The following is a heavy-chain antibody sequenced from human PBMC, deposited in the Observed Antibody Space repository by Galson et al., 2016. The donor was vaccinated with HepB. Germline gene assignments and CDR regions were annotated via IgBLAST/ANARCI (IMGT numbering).Heavy chain of an antibody. J-gene: IGHJ4*02. CDR1: RFTFSSYV. CDR2: ISGRGSNS. V-gene: IGHV3-23*01. Sequence: SLRLSCAASRFTFSSYVMNWVRQTPGKGLEWVSTISGRGSNSYYADSVKGRFTISRDNSKNTLYLQMNSLRAEDTAVYYCAKASEVADFDYWGQGTLVTVS. CDR3: AKASEVADFDY.